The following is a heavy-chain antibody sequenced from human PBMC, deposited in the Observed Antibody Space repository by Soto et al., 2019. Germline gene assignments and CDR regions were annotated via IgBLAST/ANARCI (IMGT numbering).Heavy chain of an antibody. CDR2: IKSKTDGGTT. Sequence: GGSLRLSCAASGFTFSNAWMNWVRQAPGKGLEWVGRIKSKTDGGTTDYAAPVKGRFTISRDDSKNTLYLQMNSLKTEDTAVYYCTRAYYDYVWGSYRIDYYYGMDVWGQGTTVTVSS. D-gene: IGHD3-16*02. CDR1: GFTFSNAW. J-gene: IGHJ6*02. CDR3: TRAYYDYVWGSYRIDYYYGMDV. V-gene: IGHV3-15*07.